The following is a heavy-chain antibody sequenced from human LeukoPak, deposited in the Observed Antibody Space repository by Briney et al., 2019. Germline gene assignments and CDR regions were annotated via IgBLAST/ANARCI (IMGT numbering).Heavy chain of an antibody. CDR3: ARGGFWSGYHHFDY. D-gene: IGHD3-3*01. Sequence: SETLSLTCTVSGGSISSYYWSWIRQPAGKGLEWIGRIYTSGSTNYNPSLKSRVTMSVDTSKNQFSLKLSSVTAADTAVYYCARGGFWSGYHHFDYWGQGTLVTVSS. CDR1: GGSISSYY. J-gene: IGHJ4*02. CDR2: IYTSGST. V-gene: IGHV4-4*07.